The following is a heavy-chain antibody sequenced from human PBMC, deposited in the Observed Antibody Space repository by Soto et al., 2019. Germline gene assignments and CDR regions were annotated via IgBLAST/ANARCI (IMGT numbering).Heavy chain of an antibody. J-gene: IGHJ4*02. CDR3: ARGDSSSWYRYFDY. CDR1: GGSIGSGGYY. CDR2: ISYSGNT. V-gene: IGHV4-31*03. D-gene: IGHD6-13*01. Sequence: PSETLSLTCSVSGGSIGSGGYYWSWIRQHPGKGLEWIAYISYSGNTYYNPSLKSRVTLSVDTSKNHFSLKLRSVTAADTAVYYCARGDSSSWYRYFDYWGQGTLVTVS.